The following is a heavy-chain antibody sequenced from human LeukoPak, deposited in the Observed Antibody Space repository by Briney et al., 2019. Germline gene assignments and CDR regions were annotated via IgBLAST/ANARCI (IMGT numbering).Heavy chain of an antibody. CDR1: GFTFSSYS. J-gene: IGHJ4*02. CDR3: AKDPRYSSGWYEPYFDY. D-gene: IGHD6-19*01. V-gene: IGHV3-48*01. CDR2: INTGSSTM. Sequence: PGGSLRLSCAASGFTFSSYSMNWVRQAPGKGLEWVSYINTGSSTMYYADSVKGRFTISRDNSKNTLYLQMNSLRAEDTAVYYCAKDPRYSSGWYEPYFDYWGQGTLVTVSS.